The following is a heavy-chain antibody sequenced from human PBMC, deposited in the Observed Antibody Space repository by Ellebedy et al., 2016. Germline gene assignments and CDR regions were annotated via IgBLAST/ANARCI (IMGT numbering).Heavy chain of an antibody. CDR2: IYASDSYA. CDR3: ASPFKLGLLGTDGYDL. D-gene: IGHD1-20*01. Sequence: GESLKISXEGSGYIFTDYWITWVRQKPGKGLEWMGRIYASDSYADYSPSLQGHVTFSIDKSVRTAYLQWSSLRASDTAMYYCASPFKLGLLGTDGYDLWGQGTMVTVSS. J-gene: IGHJ3*01. V-gene: IGHV5-10-1*01. CDR1: GYIFTDYW.